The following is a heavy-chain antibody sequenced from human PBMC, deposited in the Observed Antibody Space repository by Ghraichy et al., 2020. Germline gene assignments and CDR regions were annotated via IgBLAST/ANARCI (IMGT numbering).Heavy chain of an antibody. D-gene: IGHD2-15*01. CDR1: GFTFSRFW. Sequence: GSLRLSCEASGFTFSRFWMAWIRQAPGKGLEWVASIKHDGSEKHYVDAVKGRITISRDNAKDSLSLQMNSLRAEDTAVYYCASTIAVVAADDYWGQGTLVTVSS. CDR2: IKHDGSEK. V-gene: IGHV3-7*01. CDR3: ASTIAVVAADDY. J-gene: IGHJ4*02.